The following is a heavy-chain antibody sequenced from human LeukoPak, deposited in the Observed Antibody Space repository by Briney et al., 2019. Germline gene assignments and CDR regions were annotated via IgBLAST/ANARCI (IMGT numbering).Heavy chain of an antibody. Sequence: GGSLRLSCAASGFTFSDYYMSWIRQAPGKGLQWVSYISSSSTYTNYADSVKGRFTISRDNAKNSLYLQMNSLRAEDTAVYYCARDRTRSTSYYGMDVWGQGTTVTVSS. CDR2: ISSSSTYT. CDR1: GFTFSDYY. CDR3: ARDRTRSTSYYGMDV. J-gene: IGHJ6*02. V-gene: IGHV3-11*05. D-gene: IGHD3-10*01.